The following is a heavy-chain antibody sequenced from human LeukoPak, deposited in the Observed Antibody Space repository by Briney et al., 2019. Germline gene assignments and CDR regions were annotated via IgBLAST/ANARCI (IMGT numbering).Heavy chain of an antibody. D-gene: IGHD6-19*01. CDR2: ISGSGGTT. CDR3: ARDRIAVAGTSWFDP. V-gene: IGHV3-23*01. CDR1: GFTFSSFA. J-gene: IGHJ5*02. Sequence: GSLRLSCAASGFTFSSFAMSWVRQAPGKGLEWVSTISGSGGTTHYADSVKGRFTISRDNSKNTLFLQMNTLSAADTAVYYCARDRIAVAGTSWFDPWGQGTLVTVSS.